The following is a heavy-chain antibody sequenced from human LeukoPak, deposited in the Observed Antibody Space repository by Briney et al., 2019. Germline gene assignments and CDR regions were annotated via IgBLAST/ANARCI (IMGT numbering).Heavy chain of an antibody. V-gene: IGHV3-74*01. CDR1: GFTFSSYW. J-gene: IGHJ3*02. CDR3: ARDTADDAFDI. CDR2: INSDGSTT. Sequence: GGSLRLSCAASGFTFSSYWMHWVRQAPGKGLVWVSRINSDGSTTSYADSVEGRFTISRDNAKNTLYLQMNSLRAEDTAVYYCARDTADDAFDIWGQGTMVTVSS.